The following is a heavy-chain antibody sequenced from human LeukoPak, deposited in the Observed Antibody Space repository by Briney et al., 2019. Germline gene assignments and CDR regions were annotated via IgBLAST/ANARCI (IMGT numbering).Heavy chain of an antibody. J-gene: IGHJ4*02. CDR1: GFTFSSYG. Sequence: GGSLRLSCAASGFTFSSYGMHWVRQAPGKGLEWVAVISYDGSNKYYADSVKGRFTISRDNSKNTLYLQMNSLRAEDTAVYYCAKPQTRPTDYFDHWGQGTLVTVSS. D-gene: IGHD4-17*01. V-gene: IGHV3-30*18. CDR3: AKPQTRPTDYFDH. CDR2: ISYDGSNK.